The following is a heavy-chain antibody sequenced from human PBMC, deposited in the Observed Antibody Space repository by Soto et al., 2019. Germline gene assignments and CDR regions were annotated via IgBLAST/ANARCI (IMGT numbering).Heavy chain of an antibody. CDR2: INPYNGNT. J-gene: IGHJ5*02. CDR1: GYTFTIYY. Sequence: QVQLVQSGAEVKKPGASVKVSCKASGYTFTIYYISWVRQAPGQGLEWMGWINPYNGNTNYAQKFQGRVTMTTDTSTSTAYMELRSLRSDDTAVYYCAGDRQYPSGGTNWFDPWGQGTLVIVSS. V-gene: IGHV1-18*01. CDR3: AGDRQYPSGGTNWFDP. D-gene: IGHD3-10*01.